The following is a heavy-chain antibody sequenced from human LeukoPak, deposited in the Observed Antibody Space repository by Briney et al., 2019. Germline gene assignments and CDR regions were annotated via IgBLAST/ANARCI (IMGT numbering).Heavy chain of an antibody. CDR2: IYSGGST. J-gene: IGHJ3*02. V-gene: IGHV3-53*01. CDR1: GFTVSSNY. Sequence: GGSLRLSCAASGFTVSSNYMSWVRQAPGKGLEWVSVIYSGGSTYYADSVKGRFTISRDNSKNTLYLQMNSLRAEDTAVYYCAKDQGLTRYCSSTSCYGAFDIWGQGTMVTVSS. CDR3: AKDQGLTRYCSSTSCYGAFDI. D-gene: IGHD2-2*01.